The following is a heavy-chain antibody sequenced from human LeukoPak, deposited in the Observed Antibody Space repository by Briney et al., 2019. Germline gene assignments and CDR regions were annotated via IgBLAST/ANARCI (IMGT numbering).Heavy chain of an antibody. V-gene: IGHV4-30-4*07. J-gene: IGHJ6*03. CDR2: IYYSGST. CDR3: ARTTAAGINPYYYYMDV. D-gene: IGHD6-13*01. Sequence: SETLSLTCAVSGGSISSGGYSWSWIRQPPGKGLEWIGYIYYSGSTYYNPSLKSRVTISVDTSKNQFSLKLSSVTAADTAVYYCARTTAAGINPYYYYMDVWGKGTTVTISS. CDR1: GGSISSGGYS.